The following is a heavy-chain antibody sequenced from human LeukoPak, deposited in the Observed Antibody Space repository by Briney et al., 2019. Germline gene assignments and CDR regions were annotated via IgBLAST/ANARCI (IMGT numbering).Heavy chain of an antibody. CDR2: IYYSGSA. CDR3: ARGEAAAGTDY. J-gene: IGHJ4*02. D-gene: IGHD6-13*01. V-gene: IGHV4-59*01. CDR1: GDSISSYY. Sequence: PSETLSLTCTVSGDSISSYYWSWIRQPPGKGLEWIGCIYYSGSANYNPSLKSRVTISVDTSKNQFSLKLSSVTAADTAVYYCARGEAAAGTDYWGQGTLVTVSS.